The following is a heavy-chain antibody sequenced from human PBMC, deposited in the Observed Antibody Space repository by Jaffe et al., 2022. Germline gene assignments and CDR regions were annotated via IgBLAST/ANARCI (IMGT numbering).Heavy chain of an antibody. CDR1: GFSLSNARMG. CDR2: IFSNDEK. CDR3: ARIWFRDGRATRNYYMDV. V-gene: IGHV2-26*01. J-gene: IGHJ6*03. D-gene: IGHD3-10*01. Sequence: QVTLKESGPVLVKPTETLTLTCTVSGFSLSNARMGVSWIRQPPGKALEWLAHIFSNDEKSYSTSLKSRLTISKDTSKSQVVLTMTNMDPVDTATYYCARIWFRDGRATRNYYMDVWGKGTTVTVSS.